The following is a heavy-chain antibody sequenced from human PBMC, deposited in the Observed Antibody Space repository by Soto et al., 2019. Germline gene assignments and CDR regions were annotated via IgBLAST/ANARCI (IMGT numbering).Heavy chain of an antibody. J-gene: IGHJ4*02. CDR1: GYTFTSYG. CDR2: ISAYNGNT. Sequence: QVQLVQSGAEVKKPGASVKVSCKASGYTFTSYGISWVRQAPGQGLEWMGWISAYNGNTNYAQKLQGRVTRTTDTATSRAYMELRSLCSDETAVDYCAGECDSTLDYWGQGTLVTVSS. V-gene: IGHV1-18*01. CDR3: AGECDSTLDY. D-gene: IGHD2-2*01.